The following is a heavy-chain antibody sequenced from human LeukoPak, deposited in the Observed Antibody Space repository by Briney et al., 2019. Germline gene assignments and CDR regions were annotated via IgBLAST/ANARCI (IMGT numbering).Heavy chain of an antibody. Sequence: ASVKVSCKASGYTFTSYGISWVRQAPGQGLEWMGRISAYNGNTNYAQKLQGRVTMTTDTSTSTAYMELRSLRSDDTAVCYCARVRASSGWYLGYFDYWGQGTLVTVSS. CDR3: ARVRASSGWYLGYFDY. CDR1: GYTFTSYG. D-gene: IGHD6-19*01. J-gene: IGHJ4*02. V-gene: IGHV1-18*01. CDR2: ISAYNGNT.